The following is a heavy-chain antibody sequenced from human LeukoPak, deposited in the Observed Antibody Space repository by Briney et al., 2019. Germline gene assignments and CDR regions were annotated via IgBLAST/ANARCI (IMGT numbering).Heavy chain of an antibody. D-gene: IGHD3-10*01. CDR1: GGSFNGYY. CDR2: INHSGDT. Sequence: SETLSLTCAVYGGSFNGYYWSWVRQPPGRGPEWIGEINHSGDTNYNPSVKSRVTLSVDTSKNQFSLKLRSVTAADTASYYCARARGAEAIDSWGQGTLVTVSS. V-gene: IGHV4-34*01. CDR3: ARARGAEAIDS. J-gene: IGHJ4*02.